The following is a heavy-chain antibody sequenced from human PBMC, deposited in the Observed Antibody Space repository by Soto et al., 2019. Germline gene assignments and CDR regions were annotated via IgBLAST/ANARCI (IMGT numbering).Heavy chain of an antibody. D-gene: IGHD6-13*01. V-gene: IGHV4-59*01. CDR3: AREGGGWAAAGNWFDP. J-gene: IGHJ5*02. Sequence: SETLSLTCTVSGGSISSYYWSWIRQPPGKGLEWIGYIYYSGSTNYNPSLKSRVTISVDTSKNQFSLKLSSVTAADTAVYYRAREGGGWAAAGNWFDPWGQGTLVTVSS. CDR1: GGSISSYY. CDR2: IYYSGST.